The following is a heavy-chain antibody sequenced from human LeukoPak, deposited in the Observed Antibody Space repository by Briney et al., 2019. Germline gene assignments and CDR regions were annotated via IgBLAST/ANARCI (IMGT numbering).Heavy chain of an antibody. J-gene: IGHJ4*02. D-gene: IGHD6-25*01. CDR2: IYYSGST. CDR1: GGSISSSSYY. Sequence: SETLSLTCTVSGGSISSSSYYWGWIRQPPGKGLEWIGSIYYSGSTYYNPSLKSRVTISVDTSKNQFSLKLSSVTAADTAVYYCARAPFSGWGGYFDYWGQETLVTVSS. CDR3: ARAPFSGWGGYFDY. V-gene: IGHV4-39*07.